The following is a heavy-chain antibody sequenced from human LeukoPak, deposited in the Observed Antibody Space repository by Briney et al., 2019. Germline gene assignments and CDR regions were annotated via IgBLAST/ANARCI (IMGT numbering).Heavy chain of an antibody. CDR1: DYY. D-gene: IGHD6-6*01. J-gene: IGHJ5*02. CDR2: IYYSGST. Sequence: DYYMSWIRQHPGKGLEWIGYIYYSGSTYYNPSLKSRVTISVDTSKNQFSLKLSSMTAADTAVYYCARDIQRVYPRNNWLDPWGQGTLVTVSS. V-gene: IGHV4-31*02. CDR3: ARDIQRVYPRNNWLDP.